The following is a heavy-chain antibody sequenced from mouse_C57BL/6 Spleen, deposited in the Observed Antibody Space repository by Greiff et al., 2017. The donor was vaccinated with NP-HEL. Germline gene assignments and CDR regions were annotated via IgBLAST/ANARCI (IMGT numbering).Heavy chain of an antibody. D-gene: IGHD1-1*01. CDR1: GFSLTSYA. CDR3: ARNFNYYGSSYFDY. Sequence: QVQLQQSGPGLVAPSQSLSIPCTVSGFSLTSYAISWVHQPPGKGLEWLGVIWTGGGTNYNSALKSRLSISKDNSKSQVFLKMNSLQTDDTARYYCARNFNYYGSSYFDYWGQGTTLTVSS. J-gene: IGHJ2*01. CDR2: IWTGGGT. V-gene: IGHV2-9-1*01.